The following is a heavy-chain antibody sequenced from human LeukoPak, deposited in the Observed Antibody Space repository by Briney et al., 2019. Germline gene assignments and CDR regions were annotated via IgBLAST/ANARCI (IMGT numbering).Heavy chain of an antibody. J-gene: IGHJ5*02. CDR2: IYSGGST. V-gene: IGHV3-66*01. D-gene: IGHD2-21*02. Sequence: GGSLRLSCAASGFTVSSSYMSWVRQAPGKGLEWVSAIYSGGSTYYADSVKGGFTISRDNSKNTLSLQMNSLRAEDTAVYYCARVRTALTNWFDPWGQGTLVTVAS. CDR3: ARVRTALTNWFDP. CDR1: GFTVSSSY.